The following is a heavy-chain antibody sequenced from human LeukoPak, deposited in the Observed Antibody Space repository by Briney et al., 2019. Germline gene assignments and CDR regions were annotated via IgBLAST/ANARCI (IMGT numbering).Heavy chain of an antibody. D-gene: IGHD5-24*01. CDR1: GYSISSGYY. CDR2: IYHSGST. Sequence: KPSETLSLTCTVSGYSISSGYYWGWIRQPPGKGLEWIGGIYHSGSTYYNPSLKSRVTISVDTSKNQFSLKLSSVTAADTAVYYCARARREMVDYWGQGTLVTVSS. CDR3: ARARREMVDY. V-gene: IGHV4-38-2*02. J-gene: IGHJ4*02.